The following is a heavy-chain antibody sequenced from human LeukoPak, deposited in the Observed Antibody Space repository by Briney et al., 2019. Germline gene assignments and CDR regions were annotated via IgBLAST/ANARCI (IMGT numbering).Heavy chain of an antibody. D-gene: IGHD1-1*01. CDR2: FPCSGST. CDR3: ARDWNRYAY. CDR1: SGSISTSNYY. J-gene: IGHJ4*02. Sequence: SETLSLTCTVSSGSISTSNYYWGWVRQPPGKGLEWIGSFPCSGSTYYNPSLKSRVTISVDTSKSQFSLYMDSVTAADTAVYYCARDWNRYAYWGQGTLVTVSS. V-gene: IGHV4-39*07.